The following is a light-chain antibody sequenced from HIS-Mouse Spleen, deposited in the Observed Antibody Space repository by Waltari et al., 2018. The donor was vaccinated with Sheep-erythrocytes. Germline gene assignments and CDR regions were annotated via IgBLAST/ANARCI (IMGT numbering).Light chain of an antibody. V-gene: IGLV2-11*01. CDR1: SSDVGGYNY. CDR2: DVS. J-gene: IGLJ1*01. CDR3: CSYAGSYNHV. Sequence: QSALTQPRSVSGSPGQSVTISCTGTSSDVGGYNYVSWYQQHPGKAPKLMIYDVSKRPSGVHDRFSCSKSGNTASLTISGLHAEDEADYCCCSYAGSYNHVFATGTKVTVL.